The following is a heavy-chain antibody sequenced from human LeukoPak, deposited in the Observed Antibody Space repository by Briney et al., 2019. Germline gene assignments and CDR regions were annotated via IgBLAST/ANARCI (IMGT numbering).Heavy chain of an antibody. CDR1: GFTFSSYN. CDR2: ISSGSTYI. J-gene: IGHJ3*02. D-gene: IGHD3-10*01. Sequence: PGGSLRLSCAASGFTFSSYNMNWVRQAPGKGLEWVSSISSGSTYIYYADSVKGRFTISRDNTKNSLYLQMNSLRAEDTAVYYCTREGVDVFDIWGQGTRVILSS. CDR3: TREGVDVFDI. V-gene: IGHV3-21*01.